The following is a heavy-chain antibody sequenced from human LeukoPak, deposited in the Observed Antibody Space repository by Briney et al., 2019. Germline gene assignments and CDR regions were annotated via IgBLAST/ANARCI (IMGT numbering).Heavy chain of an antibody. D-gene: IGHD5-18*01. CDR1: GSSFTSYW. J-gene: IGHJ4*02. CDR3: ARHYGYSYGTLYLDY. CDR2: IYPGDSDT. Sequence: GESLQISCKGSGSSFTSYWIGWVRQLPGKGLEWMGIIYPGDSDTRYSPSFQGQVTISADKSIITAYLQWSSLKASDTAMYYCARHYGYSYGTLYLDYWGQGTLVTVSS. V-gene: IGHV5-51*01.